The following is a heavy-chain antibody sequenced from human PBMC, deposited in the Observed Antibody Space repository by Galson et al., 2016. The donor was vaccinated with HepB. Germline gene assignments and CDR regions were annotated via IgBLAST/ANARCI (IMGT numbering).Heavy chain of an antibody. V-gene: IGHV1-18*01. CDR2: ISAYNGHT. CDR1: GYSLVTEG. CDR3: AKYSSSSPSEYYYGMDV. Sequence: SVKVSCKASGYSLVTEGISWFRQAPGEGLEWMGWISAYNGHTNYAQKLLGRVTMTTDTSTSTVYMELRRLRSDDTAVYYCAKYSSSSPSEYYYGMDVWGQGTTVTVSS. J-gene: IGHJ6*02. D-gene: IGHD6-6*01.